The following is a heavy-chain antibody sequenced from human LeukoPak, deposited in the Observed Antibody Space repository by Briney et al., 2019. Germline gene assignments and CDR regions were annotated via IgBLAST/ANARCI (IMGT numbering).Heavy chain of an antibody. J-gene: IGHJ4*02. V-gene: IGHV4-4*02. CDR2: IYHSGST. CDR1: GGSISSSNW. Sequence: NTSGTLSLTCAVSGGSISSSNWWSWVRQPPGKGLEWIGEIYHSGSTNYNPSLKSRVTISVDTSKNQFSLKLNSVTAADTAVYYCASGPYYYDTNWGQGTLVTVSS. CDR3: ASGPYYYDTN. D-gene: IGHD3-22*01.